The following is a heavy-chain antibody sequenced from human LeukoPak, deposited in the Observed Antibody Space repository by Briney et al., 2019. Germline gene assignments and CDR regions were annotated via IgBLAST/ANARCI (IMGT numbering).Heavy chain of an antibody. Sequence: ASVKVSCKTSGFTFTGYYIHWVRQAPGQRFEWLGWINPSSGGADYAQDFQGRLTLTRDTSINTAYMELSSLRVDDTAVYYCAREPRNYYDSSGGYWGQGTLVTVSS. J-gene: IGHJ4*02. CDR1: GFTFTGYY. CDR3: AREPRNYYDSSGGY. CDR2: INPSSGGA. D-gene: IGHD3-22*01. V-gene: IGHV1-2*02.